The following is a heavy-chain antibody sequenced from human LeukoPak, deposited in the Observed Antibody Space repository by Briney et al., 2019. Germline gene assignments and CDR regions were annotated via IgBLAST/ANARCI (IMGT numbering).Heavy chain of an antibody. D-gene: IGHD2-2*01. CDR3: ATSTISYWFDP. CDR2: IYYSGSA. CDR1: GGSISGYY. Sequence: SETLSLTCTVSGGSISGYYWTWIRQPPGKGLEWIGLIYYSGSANYNPSLKSRVTISVDTSKNQFSLKLNSVTAADTAVYYCATSTISYWFDPWGQGTLVTVSS. J-gene: IGHJ5*02. V-gene: IGHV4-59*08.